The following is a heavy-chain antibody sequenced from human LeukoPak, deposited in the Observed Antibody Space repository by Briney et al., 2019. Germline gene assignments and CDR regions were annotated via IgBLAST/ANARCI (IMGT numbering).Heavy chain of an antibody. CDR3: ARGLGYCSAGSCNPTGY. J-gene: IGHJ4*02. D-gene: IGHD2-15*01. CDR2: INTNTGNP. Sequence: ASVKVSCKASGYTFTSYGISWVRQAPGQGLEWMGWINTNTGNPTYAQGFTGRFVFSLDTSVSTAYLQISSLKAEDTAVYYCARGLGYCSAGSCNPTGYWGQGTLVTVSS. CDR1: GYTFTSYG. V-gene: IGHV7-4-1*02.